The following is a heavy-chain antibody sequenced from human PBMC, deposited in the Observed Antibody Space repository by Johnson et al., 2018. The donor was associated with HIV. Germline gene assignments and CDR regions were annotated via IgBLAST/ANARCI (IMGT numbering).Heavy chain of an antibody. J-gene: IGHJ3*02. V-gene: IGHV3-33*03. Sequence: VQLVESGGGVVQPGRSLRLSCAASGFTFSSFGMHWVRQAPGKGLEWVAVIWYDGSNRYYADSVKGRFTISRDNAKKSLYLQMNSLRAEDTAVYYCAKKQAAAGTGGGAFDIWGQGTMVTVSS. D-gene: IGHD6-13*01. CDR3: AKKQAAAGTGGGAFDI. CDR1: GFTFSSFG. CDR2: IWYDGSNR.